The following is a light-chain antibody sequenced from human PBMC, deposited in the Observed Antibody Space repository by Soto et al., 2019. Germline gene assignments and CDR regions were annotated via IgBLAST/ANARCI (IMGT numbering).Light chain of an antibody. V-gene: IGKV1-5*01. Sequence: DIQMTQSPSSLSASVGDRVTTTCRASRSISNYLNWYQHKPGKAPKLLIYDASSLESGVPSRFSGSGSGTEFTLTISSLQPDDFATYYCQQYNSYSSTFGQGTKVDIK. CDR2: DAS. J-gene: IGKJ1*01. CDR1: RSISNY. CDR3: QQYNSYSST.